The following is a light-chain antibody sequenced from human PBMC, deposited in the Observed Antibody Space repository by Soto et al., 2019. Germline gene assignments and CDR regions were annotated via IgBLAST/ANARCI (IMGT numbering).Light chain of an antibody. J-gene: IGKJ1*01. CDR1: QSVSSSY. CDR3: QQYGSSPWT. Sequence: ESVLTQSPGTLSLSPGERATLSCRASQSVSSSYLAWYQQKPGQAPRPLIYGASSRAIGIPDRFSGSGSGTDFTLTISRLETEDFAVYYCQQYGSSPWTFGQRTKVDIK. CDR2: GAS. V-gene: IGKV3-20*01.